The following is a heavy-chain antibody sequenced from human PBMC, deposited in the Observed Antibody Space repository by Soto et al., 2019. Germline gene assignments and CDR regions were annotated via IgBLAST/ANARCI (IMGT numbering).Heavy chain of an antibody. CDR3: ARAGHYYDSSGYYYGSGQHDY. D-gene: IGHD3-22*01. CDR1: GGSISSGDYY. CDR2: IYYSGST. V-gene: IGHV4-30-4*01. J-gene: IGHJ4*02. Sequence: SETLSLTCTVSGGSISSGDYYWSWIRQPPWKGLEWIGYIYYSGSTYYNPSLKSRVTISVDTSKNQFSLKLSSVTAADTAVYYCARAGHYYDSSGYYYGSGQHDYWGQGXLVTVYS.